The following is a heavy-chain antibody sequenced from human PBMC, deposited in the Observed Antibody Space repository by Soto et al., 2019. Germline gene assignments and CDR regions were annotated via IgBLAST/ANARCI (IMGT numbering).Heavy chain of an antibody. CDR3: TRDYDILTGYPSNGMDV. D-gene: IGHD3-9*01. Sequence: GGSLRLSCAASGFTFSGSAMHWVRQASGKGLEWVGRIRSKANSYATAYAASVKGRFTISRDHSKNTAYLQMNSLKTEDTAVYYCTRDYDILTGYPSNGMDVWGQGTTVTVSS. V-gene: IGHV3-73*01. J-gene: IGHJ6*02. CDR1: GFTFSGSA. CDR2: IRSKANSYAT.